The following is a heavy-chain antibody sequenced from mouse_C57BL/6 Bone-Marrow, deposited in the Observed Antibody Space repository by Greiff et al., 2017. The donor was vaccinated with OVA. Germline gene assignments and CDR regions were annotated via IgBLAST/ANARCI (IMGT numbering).Heavy chain of an antibody. CDR1: EYEFPSHD. V-gene: IGHV5-2*01. CDR2: INSDGGSP. CDR3: ARLPYYYGSSGWYFDV. J-gene: IGHJ1*03. D-gene: IGHD1-1*01. Sequence: EVQRVESGGGLVQPGESLKLSCESNEYEFPSHDMSWVRKTPEKRLELVAAINSDGGSPYYPDTMERRFIISRDNTKKTLYLQMSSLRSEDTALYYCARLPYYYGSSGWYFDVWGTGTTVTVSS.